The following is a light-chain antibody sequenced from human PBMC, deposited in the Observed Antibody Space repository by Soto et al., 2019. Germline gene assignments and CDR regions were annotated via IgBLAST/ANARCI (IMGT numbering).Light chain of an antibody. CDR2: AAS. CDR3: QQSYSTPFN. J-gene: IGKJ3*01. Sequence: DIQMTQSPSSLSASVGDRVTITCRTSQSIRSSLNWYQQKPGKAPNLLIYAASRLQSGVPSRFSGSGSGTDFTLTISSLQPADFATYYCQQSYSTPFNFGPGTKVDIK. CDR1: QSIRSS. V-gene: IGKV1-39*01.